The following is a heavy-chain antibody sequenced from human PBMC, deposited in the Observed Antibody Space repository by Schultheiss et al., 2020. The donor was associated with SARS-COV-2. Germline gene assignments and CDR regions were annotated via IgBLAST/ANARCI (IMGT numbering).Heavy chain of an antibody. Sequence: SETLSLTCAVSGGSLSSHNWWSWVRQPPGKGLEWIGDIYHSGSTNYNPSLKSRVTISVDTSKNQFSLELSSVTAADTAVYYCASGRAAAGTGWGQGTLVTVSS. J-gene: IGHJ4*02. V-gene: IGHV4-4*02. CDR1: GGSLSSHNW. CDR3: ASGRAAAGTG. CDR2: IYHSGST. D-gene: IGHD6-13*01.